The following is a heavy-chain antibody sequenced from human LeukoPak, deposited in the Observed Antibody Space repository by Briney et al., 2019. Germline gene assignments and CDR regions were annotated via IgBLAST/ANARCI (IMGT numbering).Heavy chain of an antibody. CDR3: AKWGFTYGFDY. V-gene: IGHV3-23*01. CDR2: ISGSGGST. CDR1: GFTFSSSA. Sequence: GSLRLSCAASGFTFSSSAMSWVRPAPGKGLELVSAISGSGGSTYYADSVKGRFTISRDNSTNTLYLQMDSLRAEDTAVYYCAKWGFTYGFDYWGQGTLVTVSS. J-gene: IGHJ4*02. D-gene: IGHD5-18*01.